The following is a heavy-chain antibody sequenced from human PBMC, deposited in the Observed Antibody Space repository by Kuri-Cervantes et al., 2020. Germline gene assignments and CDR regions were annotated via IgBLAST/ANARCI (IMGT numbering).Heavy chain of an antibody. CDR1: GFTFDDYA. Sequence: GGSLRLSCAGSGFTFDDYAMHWVRQAPGKGLEWVAFIRYDGSNKFYADSVRGRFTISRDNSKNTLYLQMNSLRAEDTAVYYCARMIRTTVVTRDYWGQGNLVTVSS. J-gene: IGHJ4*02. V-gene: IGHV3-30*02. D-gene: IGHD4-23*01. CDR3: ARMIRTTVVTRDY. CDR2: IRYDGSNK.